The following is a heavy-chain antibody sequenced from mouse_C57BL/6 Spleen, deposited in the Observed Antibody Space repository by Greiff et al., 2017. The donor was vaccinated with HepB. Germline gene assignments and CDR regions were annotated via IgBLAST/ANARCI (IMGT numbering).Heavy chain of an antibody. CDR3: ARGGYGNYEEGCAY. Sequence: QVQLQQSGPELVKPGASVKISCKASGYAFSRSWMNWVKQRPGKGLEWIGRIYPGDGDTNYNGKFKGKATLTADKSSSTAYMQLSSLTSEDSAVYFCARGGYGNYEEGCAYWGQGTLVTVSA. CDR1: GYAFSRSW. V-gene: IGHV1-82*01. J-gene: IGHJ3*01. CDR2: IYPGDGDT. D-gene: IGHD2-1*01.